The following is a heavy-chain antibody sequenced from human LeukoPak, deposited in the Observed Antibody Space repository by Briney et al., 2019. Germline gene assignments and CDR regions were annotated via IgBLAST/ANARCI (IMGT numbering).Heavy chain of an antibody. J-gene: IGHJ4*02. D-gene: IGHD6-13*01. CDR1: GFSFSTYW. CDR3: ARDPESSSFDL. V-gene: IGHV3-7*01. Sequence: GGSLRLSCAASGFSFSTYWMSWVRQTPEKGLEFVANIDQGGSVRNYMDSLKGRCTISRDNAKKSLYLEISSLRADDTAVYYCARDPESSSFDLWGRGALVTVSS. CDR2: IDQGGSVR.